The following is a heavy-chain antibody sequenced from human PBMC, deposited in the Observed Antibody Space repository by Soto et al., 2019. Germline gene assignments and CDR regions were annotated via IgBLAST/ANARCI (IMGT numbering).Heavy chain of an antibody. D-gene: IGHD2-21*02. CDR3: ARLPKGSLVTA. Sequence: VQLVESGGGLVSPGGSLTLSCVGSGFRFSDHSMHWVRRAPGTGLQWLSYISSSGDRIHYADSVRGRFTVSRDKAKNSLFLRMTSLRDDDTAMYYCARLPKGSLVTAWGQGTLVTVSS. CDR2: ISSSGDRI. CDR1: GFRFSDHS. V-gene: IGHV3-48*02. J-gene: IGHJ4*02.